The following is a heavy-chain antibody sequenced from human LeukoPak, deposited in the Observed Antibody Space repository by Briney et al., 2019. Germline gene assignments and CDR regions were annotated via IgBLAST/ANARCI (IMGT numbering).Heavy chain of an antibody. CDR3: ARDRSYSGAFDI. CDR2: IWYGGSNK. V-gene: IGHV3-33*01. J-gene: IGHJ3*02. D-gene: IGHD3-10*01. Sequence: GGSLRLSCAASGFTFSSYGMHWVRQAPGKGLEWVAVIWYGGSNKYYADSVKGRFTISRDNSKNTLYLQMNSLRAEDTAVYYCARDRSYSGAFDIWGQGTMVTVSS. CDR1: GFTFSSYG.